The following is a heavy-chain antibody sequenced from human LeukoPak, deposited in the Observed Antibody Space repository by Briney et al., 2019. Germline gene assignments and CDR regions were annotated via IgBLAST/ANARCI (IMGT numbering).Heavy chain of an antibody. V-gene: IGHV4-38-2*02. J-gene: IGHJ4*02. Sequence: SETLSLTCSVSLYAINSGYYWAWIRQSPGKGLEWIGSIYYSGSTYYNPSLKSRVTISVDTSKNQFSLKLSSVTAADTAVYYCARRAYYGSFDYWGQGTLVTVSS. CDR1: LYAINSGYY. D-gene: IGHD4-17*01. CDR3: ARRAYYGSFDY. CDR2: IYYSGST.